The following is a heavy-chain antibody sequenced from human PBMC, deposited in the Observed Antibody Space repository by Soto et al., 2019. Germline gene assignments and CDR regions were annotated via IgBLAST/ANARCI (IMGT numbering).Heavy chain of an antibody. CDR2: IDPSDSQT. Sequence: GESLQISCKGSGYSFAGYWITWVRQTPGKGLEWMGRIDPSDSQTYYSPSFRGHVTISVTKSITTVFLQWSSLRASDTAMYYCARQIYDSDTGPNFQYYFDSWGQGTPVTVSS. CDR3: ARQIYDSDTGPNFQYYFDS. J-gene: IGHJ4*02. D-gene: IGHD3-22*01. CDR1: GYSFAGYW. V-gene: IGHV5-10-1*01.